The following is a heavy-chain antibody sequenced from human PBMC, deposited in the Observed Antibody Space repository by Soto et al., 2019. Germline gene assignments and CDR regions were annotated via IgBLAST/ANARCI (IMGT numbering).Heavy chain of an antibody. J-gene: IGHJ3*02. Sequence: SETLSLTCTVSGGSISSYYWSWIRQPPGKGLEWIGYIYYSGSTNYNPSLKSRVTISVDTSKNQFSLKLSSVTAADTAVYYCARAGRDAFDIWGQGTMVTVSS. CDR1: GGSISSYY. CDR3: ARAGRDAFDI. CDR2: IYYSGST. V-gene: IGHV4-59*01.